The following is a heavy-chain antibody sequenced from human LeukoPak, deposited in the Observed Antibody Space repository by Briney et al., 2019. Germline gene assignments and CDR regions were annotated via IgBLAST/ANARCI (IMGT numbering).Heavy chain of an antibody. CDR1: GGSISSSGYY. CDR2: IYYSGST. D-gene: IGHD3-16*02. V-gene: IGHV4-39*02. J-gene: IGHJ3*02. Sequence: SETLSLTCTVSGGSISSSGYYWAWIRQPPGKGLEWIGSIYYSGSTDYNPSLKSRVTISVDTSKNQFSLKLSSVTAADTAVYYCARDKNYDYVWGSYRQTKDLDAFDIWGQGTMVTVSS. CDR3: ARDKNYDYVWGSYRQTKDLDAFDI.